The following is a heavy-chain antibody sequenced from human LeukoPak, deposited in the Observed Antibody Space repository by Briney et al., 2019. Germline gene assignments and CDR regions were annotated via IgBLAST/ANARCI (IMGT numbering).Heavy chain of an antibody. Sequence: GGSLRLSCAASGFTFSSYWMHWVRQAPGEGLAWVSRINPDGTSINYADSVKGRFTISRDNAKNTLYLQMGSLRAEDMAVYYCARENGAPGAFDIWGQGTMVTVSS. V-gene: IGHV3-74*01. CDR2: INPDGTSI. J-gene: IGHJ3*02. CDR3: ARENGAPGAFDI. CDR1: GFTFSSYW. D-gene: IGHD2-8*01.